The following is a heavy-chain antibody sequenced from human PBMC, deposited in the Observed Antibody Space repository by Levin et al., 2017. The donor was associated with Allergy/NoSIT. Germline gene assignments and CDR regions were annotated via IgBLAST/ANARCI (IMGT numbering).Heavy chain of an antibody. V-gene: IGHV4-34*01. CDR3: ARGKKLRFLEWLYRFDY. CDR1: GGSFSDYY. J-gene: IGHJ4*02. Sequence: PSETLSLTCAVYGGSFSDYYWSWIRQPPGKGLEWIGEINQGGGTNYNPSLKSRGTISMDTSRNQFSLKLISVTAADTAVYYCARGKKLRFLEWLYRFDYWGQGALVTVSS. D-gene: IGHD3-3*01. CDR2: INQGGGT.